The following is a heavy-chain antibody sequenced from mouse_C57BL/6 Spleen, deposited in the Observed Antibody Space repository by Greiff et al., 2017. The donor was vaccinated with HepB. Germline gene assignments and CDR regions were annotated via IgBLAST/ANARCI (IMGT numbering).Heavy chain of an antibody. Sequence: QVQLQQSGPELVKPGASVKISCKASGYSFTSYYIHWVKQRPGQGLEWIGWPRPGRGNTKYNEKFKGKATLTADTSSSTAYMQRSSLTSEGSAVYYCAREGLRRYFDEWGQGTTRTVSS. CDR1: GYSFTSYY. D-gene: IGHD2-4*01. V-gene: IGHV1-66*01. J-gene: IGHJ2*01. CDR3: AREGLRRYFDE. CDR2: PRPGRGNT.